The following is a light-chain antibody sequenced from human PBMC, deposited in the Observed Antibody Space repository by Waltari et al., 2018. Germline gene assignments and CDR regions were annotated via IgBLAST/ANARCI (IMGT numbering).Light chain of an antibody. CDR2: GAS. J-gene: IGKJ1*01. V-gene: IGKV3-15*01. Sequence: EIVMTQSPATLSVSPGERATPSCRASQSVSSNLAWYQQRPGQAPRLLIHGASTRATGIPARFSGSGSGTEFTLTISSLQSEDFAVYHCQQYNEWPRTFGQGTKVEIK. CDR1: QSVSSN. CDR3: QQYNEWPRT.